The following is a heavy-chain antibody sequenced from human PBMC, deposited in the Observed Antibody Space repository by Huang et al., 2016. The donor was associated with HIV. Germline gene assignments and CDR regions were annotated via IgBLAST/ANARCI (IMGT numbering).Heavy chain of an antibody. Sequence: EVQLVESGGGLVQPGGSLRLSCAASGFTFSSNWMHWIRQAPGKGLVWVSRINSYGSSSGYADSVKGRFTISRDNAKNTLYLQMNSLRAEDTAVYYCVRDPRIQSWLNYFDYWGQGTLVSVSS. CDR3: VRDPRIQSWLNYFDY. CDR2: INSYGSSS. V-gene: IGHV3-74*01. J-gene: IGHJ4*02. D-gene: IGHD3-22*01. CDR1: GFTFSSNW.